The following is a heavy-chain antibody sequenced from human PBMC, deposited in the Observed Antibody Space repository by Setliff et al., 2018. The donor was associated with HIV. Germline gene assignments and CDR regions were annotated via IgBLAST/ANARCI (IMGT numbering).Heavy chain of an antibody. D-gene: IGHD3-16*01. J-gene: IGHJ5*02. Sequence: TSETLSLTCSVSTDSFSNFHWSWMRQPAGKGLEWIGRIFGSGTTHYNPSLKSRVTMSIDKSKNQFSLKLNSVTAADTAVYFCARDRSKYGTGSSAYNWFDPWGLGTLVTVS. CDR2: IFGSGTT. CDR3: ARDRSKYGTGSSAYNWFDP. CDR1: TDSFSNFH. V-gene: IGHV4-4*07.